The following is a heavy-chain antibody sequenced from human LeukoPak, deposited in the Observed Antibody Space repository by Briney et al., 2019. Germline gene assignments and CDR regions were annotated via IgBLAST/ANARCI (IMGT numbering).Heavy chain of an antibody. CDR1: GGSITSDNYY. V-gene: IGHV4-30-4*01. CDR3: ARLRRGTIFGVVIVRYYYYMDV. D-gene: IGHD3-3*01. J-gene: IGHJ6*03. Sequence: SETLSLTCTVSGGSITSDNYYWSWIRQPPGKGQEWIGYIYYSGSTYYSPSLKSRVTISVDMSKNHFSLKLSSVTAADTAVYYCARLRRGTIFGVVIVRYYYYMDVWGKGNTVTVSS. CDR2: IYYSGST.